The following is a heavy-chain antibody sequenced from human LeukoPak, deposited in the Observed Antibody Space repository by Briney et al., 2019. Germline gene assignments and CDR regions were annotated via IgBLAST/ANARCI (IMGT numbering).Heavy chain of an antibody. CDR3: ARDLYDFWSGSNLNWFDP. CDR2: IYYSGST. Sequence: SETLYLTCTVSGGSISSGDYYWSWIRQPPGKGLEWIGYIYYSGSTYYNPSLKSRVTISVDTSKNQFSLKLSSVTAADTAVYYCARDLYDFWSGSNLNWFDPWGQGTLVTVSS. V-gene: IGHV4-30-4*08. D-gene: IGHD3-3*01. J-gene: IGHJ5*02. CDR1: GGSISSGDYY.